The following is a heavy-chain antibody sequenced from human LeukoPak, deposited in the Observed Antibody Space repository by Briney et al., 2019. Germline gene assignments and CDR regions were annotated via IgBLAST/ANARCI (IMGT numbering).Heavy chain of an antibody. CDR3: ARTGLAPVGGGADY. CDR2: IYHGRGI. V-gene: IGHV4-38-2*01. J-gene: IGHJ4*02. CDR1: GYSISSSYY. D-gene: IGHD6-13*01. Sequence: SETLSLTCAVSGYSISSSYYCGWIRQPPGKGLEWIGSIYHGRGIYYNPSLRSRVTISEDTPKNQFFLRLNSVTAADTAVYYCARTGLAPVGGGADYWGQGTLVTVSS.